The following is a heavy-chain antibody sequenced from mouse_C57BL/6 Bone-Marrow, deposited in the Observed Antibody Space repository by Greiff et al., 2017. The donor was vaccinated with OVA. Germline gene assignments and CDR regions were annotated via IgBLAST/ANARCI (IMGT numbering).Heavy chain of an antibody. CDR3: TTETLDY. CDR1: GFNIKDDY. CDR2: IDPENGDT. V-gene: IGHV14-4*01. Sequence: EVQVVESGAELVRPGASVKLSCTASGFNIKDDYMHWVKQRPEQGLEWIGWIDPENGDTEYASKFQGKATITADTSSNTAYLQLSSLTSEDTAVYYCTTETLDYWGQGTTLTVSS. J-gene: IGHJ2*01.